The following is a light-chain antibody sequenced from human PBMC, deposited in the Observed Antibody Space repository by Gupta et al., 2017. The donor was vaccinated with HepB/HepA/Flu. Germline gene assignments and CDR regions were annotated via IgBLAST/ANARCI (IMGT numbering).Light chain of an antibody. CDR2: TES. CDR1: EETKRY. V-gene: IGKV1-39*01. CDR3: QQTGYRPWT. Sequence: DIQMTQYPSSLSASAGDRVTIACRASEETKRYVDWYQHKPGKAPKLLLYTESSLQTGVPSRFSGSVTGTFFALTISGPRPEDVGTYYCQQTGYRPWTFGQGT. J-gene: IGKJ1*01.